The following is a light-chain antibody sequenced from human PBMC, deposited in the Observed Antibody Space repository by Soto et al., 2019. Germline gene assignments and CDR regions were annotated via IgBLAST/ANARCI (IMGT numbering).Light chain of an antibody. CDR1: SRDFGDYNY. CDR2: DVS. Sequence: QSALTQPASVSGSPGQSITISCTGTSRDFGDYNYVSWYQHLPGKAPKLLIYDVSNRPSGVSNRFSGSKSGNTASLTVSGLQADDEGDYYCSSYTRSTTPCVFGTGTKLTVL. J-gene: IGLJ1*01. CDR3: SSYTRSTTPCV. V-gene: IGLV2-14*03.